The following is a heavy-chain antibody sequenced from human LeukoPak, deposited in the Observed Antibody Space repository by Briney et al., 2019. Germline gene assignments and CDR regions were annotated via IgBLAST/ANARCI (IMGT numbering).Heavy chain of an antibody. J-gene: IGHJ4*02. CDR3: ARHSFGYCSSTSCYMPDY. CDR2: IYYSGST. CDR1: GYSISSGYY. D-gene: IGHD2-2*03. V-gene: IGHV4-38-2*01. Sequence: SETLSLTCAVSGYSISSGYYWGWIRQPPGKGLEWIGSIYYSGSTYYNPSLKSRVTISVDTSKNQFSLKLSSVTAADTAVYYCARHSFGYCSSTSCYMPDYWGQGTLVTVSS.